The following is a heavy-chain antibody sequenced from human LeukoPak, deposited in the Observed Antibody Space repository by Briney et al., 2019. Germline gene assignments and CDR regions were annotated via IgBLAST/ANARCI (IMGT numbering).Heavy chain of an antibody. Sequence: GASVKVSCKASGYTFTSYGISWVRQAPGQGLEWMGWISAYSGNTNYAQKLQGRVTMTTDTSTSTAYMELRSLRSDDTAVYYCARGNGSSWYKSRPPFDYWGQGTLVTVSS. D-gene: IGHD6-13*01. CDR3: ARGNGSSWYKSRPPFDY. CDR1: GYTFTSYG. V-gene: IGHV1-18*01. J-gene: IGHJ4*02. CDR2: ISAYSGNT.